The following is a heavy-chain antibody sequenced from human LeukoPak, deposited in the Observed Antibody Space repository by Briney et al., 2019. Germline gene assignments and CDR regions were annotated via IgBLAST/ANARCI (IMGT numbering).Heavy chain of an antibody. D-gene: IGHD6-19*01. CDR2: INPNSGGT. CDR1: GYTFTGYY. V-gene: IGHV1-2*02. CDR3: ARPSSIAVAGTHFQH. Sequence: GASVKVSCKASGYTFTGYYMHWVRQAPGQGLEWMGWINPNSGGTNYAQKFQGRVTMTRDTSISTAYMELSRLRSDDTAVCYCARPSSIAVAGTHFQHWGQGTLVTVSS. J-gene: IGHJ1*01.